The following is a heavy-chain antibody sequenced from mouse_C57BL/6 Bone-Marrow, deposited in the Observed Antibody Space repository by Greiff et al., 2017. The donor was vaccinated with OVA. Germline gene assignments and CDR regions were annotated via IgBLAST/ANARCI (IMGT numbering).Heavy chain of an antibody. J-gene: IGHJ4*01. Sequence: VQLQQSGAELVKPGASVKMSCKASGYTFTSYWITWVKQRPGQGLEWIGDIYPGSGSTNYNEKFKSKATLTVDTSSSTAYMQLSSLTSEDSAVYYCARFMVTTRLYAMDYWGQGTSVTVSS. CDR2: IYPGSGST. CDR3: ARFMVTTRLYAMDY. CDR1: GYTFTSYW. D-gene: IGHD2-2*01. V-gene: IGHV1-55*01.